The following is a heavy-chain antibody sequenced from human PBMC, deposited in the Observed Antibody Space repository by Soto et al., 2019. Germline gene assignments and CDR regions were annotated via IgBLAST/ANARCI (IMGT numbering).Heavy chain of an antibody. J-gene: IGHJ4*02. V-gene: IGHV4-31*03. D-gene: IGHD3-9*01. CDR3: SRGILV. CDR2: ISYGGST. CDR1: GGSINSGGYC. Sequence: QVQLQESGPGLVKPSQTLSLTCTVSGGSINSGGYCWSWIRQHPGKGLEWIGCISYGGSTSYNAPLKSRVTISVDTSKNQFSLKLGSVTAGEPAVFSGSRGILVWGQGTLIPASS.